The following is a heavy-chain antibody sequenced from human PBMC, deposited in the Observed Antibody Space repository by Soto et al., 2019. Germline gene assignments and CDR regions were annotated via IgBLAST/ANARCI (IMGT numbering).Heavy chain of an antibody. V-gene: IGHV5-51*03. J-gene: IGHJ3*02. CDR1: GYSFTSYW. CDR2: IFPSDSDT. Sequence: EVQLVQSGAEVKKPGESLKISCKGSGYSFTSYWIGWVRQMPGKGLEWMGIIFPSDSDTRYSPSFQGQVTISADESISTAYLQWNSLRASDTAMYYCARIYVVATPDPFDIWGQGTMGTVSS. D-gene: IGHD5-12*01. CDR3: ARIYVVATPDPFDI.